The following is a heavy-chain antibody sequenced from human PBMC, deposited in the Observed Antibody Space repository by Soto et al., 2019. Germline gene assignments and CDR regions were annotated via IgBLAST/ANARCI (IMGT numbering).Heavy chain of an antibody. Sequence: SETLSLTCTVSGGSISSYYWSWIRQPPGKGLEWIGYIYYSGSTNYNPSLKSRVTISVDTSKNQFSLKLSSVTAADTAVYYCARLRVTFFDYWGQGTLVTVSS. CDR1: GGSISSYY. V-gene: IGHV4-59*01. J-gene: IGHJ4*02. CDR2: IYYSGST. D-gene: IGHD4-4*01. CDR3: ARLRVTFFDY.